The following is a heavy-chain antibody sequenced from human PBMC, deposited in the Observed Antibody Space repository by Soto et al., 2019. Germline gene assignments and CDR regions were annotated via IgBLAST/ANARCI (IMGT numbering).Heavy chain of an antibody. J-gene: IGHJ4*02. Sequence: QITLKESGPPLVEPTQTLTLTCTFSGFSLSTSGVGVGWIRQPPGQALEWLAFVNWNDNKRYSPSLNSRLTITKDTSTNQEVLTMTNMDSVDTGTYYCAHRRPTVITPFDYWGQGTLVTVSS. D-gene: IGHD4-17*01. CDR2: VNWNDNK. CDR3: AHRRPTVITPFDY. CDR1: GFSLSTSGVG. V-gene: IGHV2-5*01.